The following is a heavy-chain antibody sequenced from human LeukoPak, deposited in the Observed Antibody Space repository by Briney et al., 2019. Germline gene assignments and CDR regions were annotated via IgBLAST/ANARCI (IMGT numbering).Heavy chain of an antibody. CDR3: ARRSGSDALDI. CDR1: GYTFASYW. J-gene: IGHJ3*02. D-gene: IGHD3-10*01. CDR2: IYPGDSAT. V-gene: IGHV5-51*01. Sequence: GESLKISCKGSGYTFASYWIGWVRQMPGKGLEWMGIIYPGDSATRYNPSFQGQVTISADRSVNTAYLQWYSLKASDTAMYYCARRSGSDALDIWGQGTMVTVSS.